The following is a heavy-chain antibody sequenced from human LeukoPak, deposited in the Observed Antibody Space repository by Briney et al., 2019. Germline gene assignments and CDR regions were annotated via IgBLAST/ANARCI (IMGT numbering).Heavy chain of an antibody. J-gene: IGHJ6*02. Sequence: GGSLRLSCAASGFFFSSYGMHWVRQAPGKGLEWVAGTSYDGTNKFYGDSVKGRFTISRDNSQNTLCLQMDSLRAEDTAVYYCAKSTRANSRDYGMDVWGQGTTVTVFS. CDR3: AKSTRANSRDYGMDV. V-gene: IGHV3-30*18. CDR1: GFFFSSYG. D-gene: IGHD1-7*01. CDR2: TSYDGTNK.